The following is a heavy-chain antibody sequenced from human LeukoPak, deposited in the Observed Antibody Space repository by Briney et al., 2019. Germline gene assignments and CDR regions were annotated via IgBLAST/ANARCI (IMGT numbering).Heavy chain of an antibody. CDR3: ARDRGCSGGSCYEDY. D-gene: IGHD2-15*01. Sequence: PGGSLRLSCAASGFTFSDYYMSWVRQAPGKGLEWVSVIYSGGSTYYADSVKGRFTISRDNSKNTLYLQMNSLRAEDTAVYYCARDRGCSGGSCYEDYWGQGTLVTVSS. J-gene: IGHJ4*02. CDR1: GFTFSDYY. V-gene: IGHV3-66*01. CDR2: IYSGGST.